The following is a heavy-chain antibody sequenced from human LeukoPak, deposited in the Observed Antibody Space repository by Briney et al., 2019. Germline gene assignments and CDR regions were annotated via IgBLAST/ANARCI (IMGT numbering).Heavy chain of an antibody. J-gene: IGHJ4*02. CDR3: AKGGGYSSGWFLFDY. V-gene: IGHV3-23*01. D-gene: IGHD6-19*01. CDR1: GFTFSSYG. Sequence: QPGGTLRLSCAASGFTFSSYGMSWVRQAPGRGLEWVSAISGSGGSTYYADSVKGRFTISRDNSKNTLYLQMNSLRAEDTAVYYCAKGGGYSSGWFLFDYWGQGTLVTVSS. CDR2: ISGSGGST.